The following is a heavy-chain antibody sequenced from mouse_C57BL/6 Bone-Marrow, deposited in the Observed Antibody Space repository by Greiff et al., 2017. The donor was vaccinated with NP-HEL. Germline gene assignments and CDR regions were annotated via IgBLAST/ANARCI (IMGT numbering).Heavy chain of an antibody. CDR3: ARGVRDWFAD. CDR1: GYTFTSYW. CDR2: IDPSDSYT. D-gene: IGHD2-2*01. J-gene: IGHJ3*01. V-gene: IGHV1-50*01. Sequence: QVQLQQPGAELVKPGASVKLSCKASGYTFTSYWMQWVKQRPGQGLEWIGEIDPSDSYTNYNQKFKGKATLTVDTSSSTAYMQLSSLTSEDSAVYYCARGVRDWFADWGQGTLVTVSA.